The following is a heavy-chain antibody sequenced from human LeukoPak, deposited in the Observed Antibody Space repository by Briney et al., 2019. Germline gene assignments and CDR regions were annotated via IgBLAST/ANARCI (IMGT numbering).Heavy chain of an antibody. J-gene: IGHJ4*02. CDR2: IYYSGST. Sequence: SETLSLTCTVSGGSISSYYWSWIRRPPGKGLEWIGYIYYSGSTNYNPSLKSRVTISVDTSKNQFSLKLSSVTAADTAVYYCARVVAAAGTVDYWGQGTLVTVSS. CDR3: ARVVAAAGTVDY. V-gene: IGHV4-59*08. CDR1: GGSISSYY. D-gene: IGHD6-13*01.